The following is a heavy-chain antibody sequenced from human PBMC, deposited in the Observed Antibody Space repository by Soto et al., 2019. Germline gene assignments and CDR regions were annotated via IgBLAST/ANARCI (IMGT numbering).Heavy chain of an antibody. CDR1: GYSFTSYW. V-gene: IGHV5-10-1*01. CDR3: ARHGTPDFPGYSSSWSYYYYGMDV. J-gene: IGHJ6*02. Sequence: PGESLKISCKGSGYSFTSYWISWVRQMPGKGLEWMGRIDSSDSYTNYSPSFQGHVTISADKSISTAYLQWSSLKASDTAMYYCARHGTPDFPGYSSSWSYYYYGMDVWGQGTTVTVSS. CDR2: IDSSDSYT. D-gene: IGHD6-13*01.